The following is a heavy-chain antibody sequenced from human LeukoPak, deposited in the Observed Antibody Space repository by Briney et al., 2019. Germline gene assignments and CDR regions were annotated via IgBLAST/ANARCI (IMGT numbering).Heavy chain of an antibody. Sequence: SETLSLTCTVSGVSISSYYWSWIRQPAGKGLEWIGRIYTSGSTNYNPSLKSRVTMSVDTSKKQFSQKLSYGTGADTAVYYCARRDGYNYWFDPWGQGTLVTVSS. J-gene: IGHJ5*02. CDR2: IYTSGST. CDR1: GVSISSYY. CDR3: ARRDGYNYWFDP. D-gene: IGHD5-24*01. V-gene: IGHV4-4*07.